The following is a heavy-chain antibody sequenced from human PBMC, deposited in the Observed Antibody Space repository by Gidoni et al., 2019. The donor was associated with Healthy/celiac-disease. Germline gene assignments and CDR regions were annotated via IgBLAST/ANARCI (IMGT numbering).Heavy chain of an antibody. CDR1: GGSISSYY. CDR2: IYYSGST. D-gene: IGHD6-19*01. CDR3: ASLAVAGNDYYYYGMDV. J-gene: IGHJ6*02. V-gene: IGHV4-59*01. Sequence: QVQLQESGPGLVKPSETLSLTCTVSGGSISSYYWSWIRQPPGKGLEWIGYIYYSGSTNYNPSLKSRVTISVDTSKNQFSLKLSSVTAADTAVYYCASLAVAGNDYYYYGMDVWGQGTTVTVSS.